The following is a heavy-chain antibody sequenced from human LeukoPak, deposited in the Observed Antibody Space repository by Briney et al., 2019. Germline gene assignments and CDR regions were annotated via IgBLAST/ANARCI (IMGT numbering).Heavy chain of an antibody. J-gene: IGHJ4*02. Sequence: ASVKVSCKVSEYTLTELSMHWVRQAPGKGLEWMGGFDPEDGETIYAQKFQGRVTMTEDTSTDTAYMELSSLRSEDTAVYYCVIDIVGVPTARQPFDYWGQGTLVTVSS. CDR1: EYTLTELS. V-gene: IGHV1-24*01. CDR3: VIDIVGVPTARQPFDY. CDR2: FDPEDGET. D-gene: IGHD2-2*01.